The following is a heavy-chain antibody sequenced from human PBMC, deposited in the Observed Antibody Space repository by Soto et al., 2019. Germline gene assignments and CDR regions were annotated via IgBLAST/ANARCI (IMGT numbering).Heavy chain of an antibody. CDR2: VSGDGRTT. CDR3: AKTLWRLNSFGYYFDS. D-gene: IGHD3-22*01. V-gene: IGHV3-23*01. J-gene: IGHJ4*02. CDR1: GFTLRNFA. Sequence: GGSLRLSCAASGFTLRNFALSWVRQAPQKGLEWVSSVSGDGRTTYYADSAKGRFTVSRDNSHGTLYLQMSSLRAEDTAIYYCAKTLWRLNSFGYYFDSWGQGTLVTVSS.